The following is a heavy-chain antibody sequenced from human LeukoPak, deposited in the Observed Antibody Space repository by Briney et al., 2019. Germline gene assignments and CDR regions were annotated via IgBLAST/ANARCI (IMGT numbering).Heavy chain of an antibody. CDR3: ARVPYSYGSRQYYFDY. CDR2: ISSSSSHI. D-gene: IGHD5-18*01. J-gene: IGHJ4*02. CDR1: GFTFSSYS. V-gene: IGHV3-21*01. Sequence: KTGGSLRLSCAASGFTFSSYSMNWVRQAPGKGLEWVSSISSSSSHIYYADSVKGRFTISRDNAKNSLYLQMNSLRAEDTAVYYCARVPYSYGSRQYYFDYWGQGTLVTVSS.